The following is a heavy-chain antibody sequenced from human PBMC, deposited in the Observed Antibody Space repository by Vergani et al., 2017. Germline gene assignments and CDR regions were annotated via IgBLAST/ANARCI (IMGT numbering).Heavy chain of an antibody. Sequence: QVQLQQSGPGLVKPSQSLLLTCAISGDSVSSNSTAWNRIRQSPSRGLVWLGRTYYRSKWYNYYAVSVNSRITINPDTSKNQFFLQLNSVTPEDTAVYYGAREWEQQLSNWGQGTLVTVSS. CDR2: TYYRSKWYN. V-gene: IGHV6-1*01. D-gene: IGHD6-13*01. CDR3: AREWEQQLSN. CDR1: GDSVSSNSTA. J-gene: IGHJ4*02.